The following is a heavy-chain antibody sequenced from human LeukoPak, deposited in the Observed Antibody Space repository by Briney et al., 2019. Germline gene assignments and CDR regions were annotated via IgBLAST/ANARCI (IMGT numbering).Heavy chain of an antibody. Sequence: GGSQRLSCAASGFPFSNYFMDWVRQPPGKGLEWVATISGSSTTNYSADAVKGLSTTTKNNAKKLLFLQMHRLRPEDTAFYFGAIGGDMATITVLDYWGQGAPVTVSS. CDR1: GFPFSNYF. D-gene: IGHD5-24*01. V-gene: IGHV3-48*04. CDR2: ISGSSTTN. CDR3: AIGGDMATITVLDY. J-gene: IGHJ4*02.